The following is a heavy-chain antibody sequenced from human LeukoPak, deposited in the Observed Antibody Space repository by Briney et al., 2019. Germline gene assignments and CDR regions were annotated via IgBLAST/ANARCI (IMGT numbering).Heavy chain of an antibody. V-gene: IGHV3-48*04. D-gene: IGHD2-2*01. CDR2: ISSSSSTI. Sequence: PGGSLRLPCAASGFTFSSYIMNWVRQAPGKGLEWVSYISSSSSTIYYADSVKGRFTISRDNAKNSLYLQMNSLRAEDTAVYYCRRSTSPFDPWGQGTLVTVSS. J-gene: IGHJ5*02. CDR1: GFTFSSYI. CDR3: RRSTSPFDP.